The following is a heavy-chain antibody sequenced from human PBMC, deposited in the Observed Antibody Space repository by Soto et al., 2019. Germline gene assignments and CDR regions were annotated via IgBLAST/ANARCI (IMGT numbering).Heavy chain of an antibody. J-gene: IGHJ3*02. V-gene: IGHV4-59*01. D-gene: IGHD1-26*01. CDR3: AREGGAKVAFDI. CDR2: IYYSGST. Sequence: PSETLSLTCTVSGGSISSYYWSWIRQPPGKGLEWIGYIYYSGSTNYNPSLKSRVTISVYTSRNQFSLQLSSVTAADTAVYYCAREGGAKVAFDIWGQGTMVTVSS. CDR1: GGSISSYY.